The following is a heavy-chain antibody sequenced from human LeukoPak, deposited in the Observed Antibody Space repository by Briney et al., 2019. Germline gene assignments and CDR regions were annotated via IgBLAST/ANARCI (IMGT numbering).Heavy chain of an antibody. CDR3: ARDLPTRAADGSNFDY. V-gene: IGHV3-11*01. Sequence: PGGSLRLSCAASGFTFTDYYMSWIRQAPGKGLEWVSYISSSGRITNYADSVKGRFTISRDNDKKSLFLQMNTLRAEDTAVYYCARDLPTRAADGSNFDYWGQGTLVTVSS. CDR1: GFTFTDYY. J-gene: IGHJ4*02. CDR2: ISSSGRIT. D-gene: IGHD6-13*01.